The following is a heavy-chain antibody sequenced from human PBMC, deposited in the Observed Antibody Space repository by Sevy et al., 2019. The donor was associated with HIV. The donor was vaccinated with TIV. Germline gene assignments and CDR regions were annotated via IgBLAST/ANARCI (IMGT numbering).Heavy chain of an antibody. D-gene: IGHD2-2*03. J-gene: IGHJ4*02. V-gene: IGHV3-11*01. CDR2: ISGRGIT. Sequence: GGSLRLSCSGSGFIFSDYYMSWIRQAPGRGLEGVSYISGRGITYYADSVEGRFTISRDNARNSLYLQMNSLRADDTAVYYCARDPLLGIAREVARGGYWGQGTLVTVSS. CDR1: GFIFSDYY. CDR3: ARDPLLGIAREVARGGY.